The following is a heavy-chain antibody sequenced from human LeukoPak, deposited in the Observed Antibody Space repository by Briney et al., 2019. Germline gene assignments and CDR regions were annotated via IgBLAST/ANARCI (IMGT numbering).Heavy chain of an antibody. CDR2: IWYDGSNK. D-gene: IGHD2-2*02. V-gene: IGHV3-33*01. CDR1: GFTFSSYG. Sequence: PGGSLRLSCAASGFTFSSYGMHWVRQAPGKGLEWVAVIWYDGSNKYYADSVKGRFTISRDNSKNTLYLQMDSLRAEDTAVYYCAREFIYCSSTSCYTGHDSYGMDVWGQGTTVTVSS. CDR3: AREFIYCSSTSCYTGHDSYGMDV. J-gene: IGHJ6*02.